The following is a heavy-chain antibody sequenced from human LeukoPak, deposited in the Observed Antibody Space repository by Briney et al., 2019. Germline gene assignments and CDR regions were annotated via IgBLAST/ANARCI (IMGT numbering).Heavy chain of an antibody. Sequence: PGGSLRLSCAASGFTFSSYTMSWVRQAPGKGLEWVSYISSSSAIYYADSMKGRFTISRDNAKNSLYLQMNSLRDEDTAVYYCARDATTQGYFDYWGQGTLVTVSS. D-gene: IGHD4-11*01. CDR3: ARDATTQGYFDY. V-gene: IGHV3-48*02. CDR2: ISSSSAI. CDR1: GFTFSSYT. J-gene: IGHJ4*02.